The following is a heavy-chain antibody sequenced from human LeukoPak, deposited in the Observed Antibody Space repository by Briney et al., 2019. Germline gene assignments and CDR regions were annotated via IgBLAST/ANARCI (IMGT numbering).Heavy chain of an antibody. CDR3: ARDLGAEQWLAPFDY. D-gene: IGHD6-19*01. V-gene: IGHV1-18*01. Sequence: REASVKVSCKASGYTFTSYGISWVRQAPGQGLEWMGWISAYNGNTNCAQKLQGRVAMTTDTSTSTAYMELRSLRSDDTAVYYCARDLGAEQWLAPFDYWGQGTLVTVSS. CDR1: GYTFTSYG. J-gene: IGHJ4*02. CDR2: ISAYNGNT.